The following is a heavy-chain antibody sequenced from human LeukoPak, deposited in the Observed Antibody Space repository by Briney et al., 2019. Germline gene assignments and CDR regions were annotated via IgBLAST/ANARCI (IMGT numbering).Heavy chain of an antibody. V-gene: IGHV1-2*06. D-gene: IGHD2-21*02. J-gene: IGHJ4*02. CDR2: INPNSGDT. CDR3: ARDYCGGDCFPDY. CDR1: GYTFTGYY. Sequence: ASVKVSCKPSGYTFTGYYVHWVQQAPGQGLEWMGRINPNSGDTNYAQKFQGRVTMTRDTSISTAYMELSRLRSDDTAVYYCARDYCGGDCFPDYWGQGTLVTVSS.